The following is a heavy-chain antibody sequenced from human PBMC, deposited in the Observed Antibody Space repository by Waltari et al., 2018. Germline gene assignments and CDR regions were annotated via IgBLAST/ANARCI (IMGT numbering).Heavy chain of an antibody. V-gene: IGHV3-48*03. J-gene: IGHJ1*01. Sequence: EVQLVESGGGLVQPGGSLRLSCAASGFIFCNYERNWVRQTPGKGLEWVSYVSVSGKTMYNVDSVKGRFTISRDNAKNSLHLQMNSLRAEDTAVYYCARAYSGSYYRYFEYWGQGALVTVSS. CDR1: GFIFCNYE. D-gene: IGHD1-26*01. CDR3: ARAYSGSYYRYFEY. CDR2: VSVSGKTM.